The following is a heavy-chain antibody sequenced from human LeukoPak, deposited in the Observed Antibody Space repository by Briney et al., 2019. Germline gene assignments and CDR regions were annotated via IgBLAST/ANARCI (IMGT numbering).Heavy chain of an antibody. CDR1: GGSISSGDYY. D-gene: IGHD4-17*01. CDR3: ARRVKLRSDAFDI. J-gene: IGHJ3*02. CDR2: IYYSGST. V-gene: IGHV4-30-4*01. Sequence: SQTLSLTCTVSGGSISSGDYYWSWIRQPPGKGLEWIGYIYYSGSTYYNPSLKSRVTISVDTSKNQFSLKLSSVTAADTAVYYCARRVKLRSDAFDIWGQGTMVTVSS.